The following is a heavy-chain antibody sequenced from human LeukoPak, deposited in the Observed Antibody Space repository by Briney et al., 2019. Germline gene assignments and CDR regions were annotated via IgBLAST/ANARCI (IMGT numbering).Heavy chain of an antibody. D-gene: IGHD5-24*01. CDR2: IRYDGSNK. V-gene: IGHV3-30*02. CDR1: GFTFSSYG. J-gene: IGHJ4*02. CDR3: AKDRGGWLQLSFYFDY. Sequence: GGSLRLSCAASGFTFSSYGMHWVRQAPGKGLEWVAFIRYDGSNKYYADSVKGRFTISRDNSKNTLYLQMNSLRAEDTAVYYCAKDRGGWLQLSFYFDYWGQGTLVTVSS.